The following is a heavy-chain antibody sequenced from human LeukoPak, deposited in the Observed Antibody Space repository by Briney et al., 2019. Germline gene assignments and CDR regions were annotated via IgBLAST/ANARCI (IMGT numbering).Heavy chain of an antibody. J-gene: IGHJ5*02. CDR2: IFYSGST. V-gene: IGHV4-39*07. CDR1: GGSISSSSYY. D-gene: IGHD3-9*01. CDR3: ARGRPHYDILTGYYNLNWFDP. Sequence: SETLSLTCTVSGGSISSSSYYWGWIRQPPGKGLEWIGNIFYSGSTYYSPSLRSRVTISLDTSRNQFSLKLSSVTAADTAVYYCARGRPHYDILTGYYNLNWFDPWGQGTLVTVSS.